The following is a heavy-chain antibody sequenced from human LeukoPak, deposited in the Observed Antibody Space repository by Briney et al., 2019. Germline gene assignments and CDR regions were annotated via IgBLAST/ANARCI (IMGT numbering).Heavy chain of an antibody. CDR2: IYIDGNT. J-gene: IGHJ4*02. Sequence: QPGGSLRLSSAASGFTVSRNYMSWVRQAPGKGLEWVSVIYIDGNTYYADSVRGRFTISRDNSKNTVYLQMNSLRAEDTAVYYCVKVRVGGGWYGYYFENWGQGTLVTVSS. CDR3: VKVRVGGGWYGYYFEN. D-gene: IGHD5-24*01. V-gene: IGHV3-66*01. CDR1: GFTVSRNY.